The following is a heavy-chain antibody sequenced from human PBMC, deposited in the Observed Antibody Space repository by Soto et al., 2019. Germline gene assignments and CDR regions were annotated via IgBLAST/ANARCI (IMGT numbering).Heavy chain of an antibody. CDR1: GGSVSSGSYY. CDR3: ARGGGLGSGYELVGFNY. V-gene: IGHV4-61*01. D-gene: IGHD5-12*01. J-gene: IGHJ4*02. CDR2: IYYGGTT. Sequence: SETLSLTCTVSGGSVSSGSYYWSWIRQPPGKGLEWIGYIYYGGTTNYIPSLKSRVTISVDTSNNQFSLKLSSVTAADTAVYYCARGGGLGSGYELVGFNYWGQGTLVTVSS.